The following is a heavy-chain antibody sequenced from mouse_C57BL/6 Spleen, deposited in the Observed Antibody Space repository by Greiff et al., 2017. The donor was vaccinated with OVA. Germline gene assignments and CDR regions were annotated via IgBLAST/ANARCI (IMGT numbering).Heavy chain of an antibody. D-gene: IGHD2-4*01. Sequence: EVQLVESGGGLVQPGGSLSLSCAASGFTFTDYYMSWVRQPPGKALEWLGFIRNKANGYTTEYSASVKGRFTISRDNSQSILYLQMNALRAEDSATYYCARSPSYDYDWYFDVWGTGTTVTVSS. CDR3: ARSPSYDYDWYFDV. J-gene: IGHJ1*03. CDR2: IRNKANGYTT. V-gene: IGHV7-3*01. CDR1: GFTFTDYY.